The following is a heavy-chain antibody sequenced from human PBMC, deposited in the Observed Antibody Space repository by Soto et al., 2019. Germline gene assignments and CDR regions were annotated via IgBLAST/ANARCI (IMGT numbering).Heavy chain of an antibody. CDR1: GFTFSNYY. CDR3: ARSYSSGWEFDY. CDR2: ISSTGRTI. J-gene: IGHJ4*02. D-gene: IGHD6-19*01. Sequence: RLSCGASGFTFSNYYMSWIRQAPGKGLEWVSYISSTGRTIYYADSVKGRFTVSRDNAQSSLSLKLNSLRVEDTAVYYCARSYSSGWEFDYWGQGTQVTVSS. V-gene: IGHV3-11*01.